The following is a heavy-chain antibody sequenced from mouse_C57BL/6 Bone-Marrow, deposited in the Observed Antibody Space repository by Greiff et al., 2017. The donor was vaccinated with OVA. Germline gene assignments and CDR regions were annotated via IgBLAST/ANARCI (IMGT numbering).Heavy chain of an antibody. CDR3: ARGAYYSNYVGMDY. V-gene: IGHV5-16*01. CDR1: GFTFSDYY. D-gene: IGHD2-5*01. CDR2: INYDGSST. J-gene: IGHJ4*01. Sequence: EVKLMESEGGLVQPVSSMKLSCTASGFTFSDYYMAWVRQVPEKGLEWVANINYDGSSTYYLDSLKSRFIISRDNAKNFLYLQMSSLKSEDTATYYCARGAYYSNYVGMDYWGQGTSVTVSS.